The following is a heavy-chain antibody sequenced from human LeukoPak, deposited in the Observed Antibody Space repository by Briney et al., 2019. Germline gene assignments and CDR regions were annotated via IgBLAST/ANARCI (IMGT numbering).Heavy chain of an antibody. Sequence: PSETLSLTCTVSGGSISSGPYCWSWIRQPAGKGLEWIGHIHTSENTNYNPSLKSRVTISVDTSKNQVSLKLSSVTAADTAVYFCARDWGVEGRPGYMDVWGKGTTVTVSS. J-gene: IGHJ6*03. CDR3: ARDWGVEGRPGYMDV. V-gene: IGHV4-61*09. CDR2: IHTSENT. CDR1: GGSISSGPYC. D-gene: IGHD6-6*01.